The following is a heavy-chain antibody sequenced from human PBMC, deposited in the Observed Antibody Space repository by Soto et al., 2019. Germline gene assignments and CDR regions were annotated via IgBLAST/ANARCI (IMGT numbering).Heavy chain of an antibody. CDR1: GDSVSSNSAA. CDR3: AREDCSSTSCHQYYYGMDV. V-gene: IGHV6-1*01. CDR2: TYYRSKWYN. J-gene: IGHJ6*02. Sequence: SQTLSLTCAISGDSVSSNSAAWNWIRQSPSRGLEWLGRTYYRSKWYNDYAVSVKSRITINPDTSKNQFSLQLNSVTPEDTAVYYCAREDCSSTSCHQYYYGMDVWGQGTTVTV. D-gene: IGHD2-2*01.